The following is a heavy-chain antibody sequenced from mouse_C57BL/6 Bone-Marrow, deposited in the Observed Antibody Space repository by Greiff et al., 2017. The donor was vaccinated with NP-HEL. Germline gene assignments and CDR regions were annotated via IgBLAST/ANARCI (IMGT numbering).Heavy chain of an antibody. Sequence: EVKVVESGGGLVQPGGSLSLSCAASGFTFTDYYMSWVRQPPGKALEWLGFIRNKANGYTTEYSASVKGRFTISRDNSQSILYLQMNALRAEDSATYYCARFPSGSSYFDYWGQGTTLTVSS. J-gene: IGHJ2*01. V-gene: IGHV7-3*01. CDR1: GFTFTDYY. CDR3: ARFPSGSSYFDY. CDR2: IRNKANGYTT. D-gene: IGHD1-1*01.